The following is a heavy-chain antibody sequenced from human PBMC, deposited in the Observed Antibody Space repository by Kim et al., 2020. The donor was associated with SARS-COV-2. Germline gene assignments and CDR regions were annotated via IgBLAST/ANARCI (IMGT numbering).Heavy chain of an antibody. CDR3: ASVFLRSGSYDF. Sequence: GGSLRLSCAGSGFTFRSYAMQWVRQAPGKGLKYVSAITDNGVTTFYADSVKGRFTISRDNSKNMVYLQMGSLRPEDTAVYYCASVFLRSGSYDFWGQGIL. J-gene: IGHJ4*02. CDR2: ITDNGVTT. CDR1: GFTFRSYA. V-gene: IGHV3-64*02. D-gene: IGHD1-26*01.